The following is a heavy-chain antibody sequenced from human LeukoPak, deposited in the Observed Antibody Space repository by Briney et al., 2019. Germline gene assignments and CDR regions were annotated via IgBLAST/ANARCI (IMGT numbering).Heavy chain of an antibody. CDR3: AKDRSSSTELVFDY. D-gene: IGHD6-6*01. CDR2: IRYDGSNK. V-gene: IGHV3-30*02. Sequence: GGSLRLSCAASGFTFSSYGMHWVRQAPGKGLEWVAFIRYDGSNKYYADSVKGRFTISRDNSKNTLYLQMNSLRAEDTAVYYCAKDRSSSTELVFDYWGQGTLVTVSS. CDR1: GFTFSSYG. J-gene: IGHJ4*02.